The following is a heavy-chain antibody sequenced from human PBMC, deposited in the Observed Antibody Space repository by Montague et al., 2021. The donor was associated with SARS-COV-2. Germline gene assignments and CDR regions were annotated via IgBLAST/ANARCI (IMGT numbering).Heavy chain of an antibody. V-gene: IGHV4-34*01. D-gene: IGHD3-10*01. CDR1: GGSFSGYY. CDR2: ITHRGST. J-gene: IGHJ4*02. Sequence: SETLSLTCAVYGGSFSGYYWTWIRQAPGKGLEWIGEITHRGSTTYNPSLESRVTISVDTSKKQFSLKLRSVTAADTADYYCARWISRLRGVDEWGQGTLVTVSS. CDR3: ARWISRLRGVDE.